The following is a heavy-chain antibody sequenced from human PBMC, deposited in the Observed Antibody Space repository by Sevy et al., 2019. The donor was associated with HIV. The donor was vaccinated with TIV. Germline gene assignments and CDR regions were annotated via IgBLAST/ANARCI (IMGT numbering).Heavy chain of an antibody. Sequence: PSVKVSCKASGYTFTSYGISWVRQAPGQGLEWMGWISAYNGNTNYAQKLQGRVTMTTDTSTSTAYMELRSLRSDDTAVYYCARVRVAGPQSEYFQHWGQGTLVTVSS. CDR3: ARVRVAGPQSEYFQH. D-gene: IGHD6-19*01. CDR2: ISAYNGNT. V-gene: IGHV1-18*01. J-gene: IGHJ1*01. CDR1: GYTFTSYG.